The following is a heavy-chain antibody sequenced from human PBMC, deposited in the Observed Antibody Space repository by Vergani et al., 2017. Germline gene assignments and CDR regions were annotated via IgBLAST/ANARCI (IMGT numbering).Heavy chain of an antibody. D-gene: IGHD5-24*01. Sequence: QVQLVESGGGVVQPGRSLRLPCAASGFTFSSYGMHWVRQAPGKGLEWVAVISYDGSNKYYADSVKGRFTISRDNSKNTLYLQMNSLRAEDTAVYYCAKVVDGYNLNGGGYWGQGTLVTVSS. J-gene: IGHJ4*02. CDR2: ISYDGSNK. V-gene: IGHV3-30*18. CDR3: AKVVDGYNLNGGGY. CDR1: GFTFSSYG.